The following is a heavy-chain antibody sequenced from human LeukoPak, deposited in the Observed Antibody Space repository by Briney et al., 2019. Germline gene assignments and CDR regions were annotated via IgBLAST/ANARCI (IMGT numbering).Heavy chain of an antibody. D-gene: IGHD1-26*01. V-gene: IGHV1-46*01. CDR2: INPSGGST. Sequence: ASVKVSCKASGYTFTSYYIHLVRQAPGQGLEWMGIINPSGGSTSYAQKFRDGLTMTRDTSTSTLYMELSSLRSEDTAVYYCAREPPPSYSGGREYYFDYWGQGTLVTVSS. CDR1: GYTFTSYY. J-gene: IGHJ4*02. CDR3: AREPPPSYSGGREYYFDY.